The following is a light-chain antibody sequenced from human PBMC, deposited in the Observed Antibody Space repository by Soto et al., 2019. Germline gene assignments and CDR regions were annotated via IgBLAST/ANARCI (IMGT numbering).Light chain of an antibody. Sequence: EIVLTQSPATLSLSPGERATLSCRASQSVSSYLAWYQQKPGQAPRLLFYGTSNRATGIPDRFSGSGSGTDFTLTISRLEPEDFAVYYCQQYGNSPPWTFGQGTKVDIK. CDR2: GTS. CDR1: QSVSSY. J-gene: IGKJ1*01. CDR3: QQYGNSPPWT. V-gene: IGKV3-20*01.